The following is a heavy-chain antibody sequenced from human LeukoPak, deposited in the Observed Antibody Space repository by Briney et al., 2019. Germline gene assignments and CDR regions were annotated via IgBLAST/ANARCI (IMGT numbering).Heavy chain of an antibody. V-gene: IGHV1-46*01. Sequence: SPGQGLEWMGVINPSGGSTSFAQKFQARLTMTRDTSTSPVYMELSSLRSEDTAVYYCARVLVTAAGTSDLDSWGQGTLVTVSS. CDR2: INPSGGST. D-gene: IGHD6-13*01. J-gene: IGHJ4*02. CDR3: ARVLVTAAGTSDLDS.